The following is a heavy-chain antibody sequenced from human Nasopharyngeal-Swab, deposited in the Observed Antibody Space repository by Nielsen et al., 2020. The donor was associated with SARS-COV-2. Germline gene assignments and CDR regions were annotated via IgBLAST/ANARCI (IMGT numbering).Heavy chain of an antibody. J-gene: IGHJ6*02. D-gene: IGHD2-15*01. CDR1: GYSFTSYW. CDR2: IYPDDSDT. Sequence: GESLKISWKGSGYSFTSYWIGWVRQMPGKGLEWVGVIYPDDSDTRYSPSFQGQVTISADKSISTAYLQWSSLKASDTAMYYCARHPTPVVAAYLGYYKGMDVWGQGTTVTVSS. CDR3: ARHPTPVVAAYLGYYKGMDV. V-gene: IGHV5-51*01.